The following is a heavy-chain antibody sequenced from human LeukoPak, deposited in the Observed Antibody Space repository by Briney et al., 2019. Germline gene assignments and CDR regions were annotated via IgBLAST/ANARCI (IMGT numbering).Heavy chain of an antibody. CDR2: INSDGSST. CDR1: GFTFSSYW. V-gene: IGHV3-74*01. J-gene: IGHJ4*02. Sequence: PGGSLRLSCAASGFTFSSYWMQWVRQAPGKGLVWVSRINSDGSSTRYADSVKGRFTTSRDNAKNTVYLEMNSLRAEDTAVYYCARVRGYDTSDYDYWGQGTLVTVSS. CDR3: ARVRGYDTSDYDY. D-gene: IGHD3-22*01.